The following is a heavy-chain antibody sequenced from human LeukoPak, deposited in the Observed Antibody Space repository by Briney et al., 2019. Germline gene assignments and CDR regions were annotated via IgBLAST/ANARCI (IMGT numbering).Heavy chain of an antibody. J-gene: IGHJ4*02. V-gene: IGHV3-30*02. Sequence: GGSLRLSCAASGFTFSSYGMHWVRQAPGKGLEWVAVIRYDGSNKYYADSVKGRFTISRDNSKNTLYLQMNSLRAEDTAVYYCAKDKHYYDSSGFPPKDWGQGTLVTVSS. D-gene: IGHD3-22*01. CDR3: AKDKHYYDSSGFPPKD. CDR1: GFTFSSYG. CDR2: IRYDGSNK.